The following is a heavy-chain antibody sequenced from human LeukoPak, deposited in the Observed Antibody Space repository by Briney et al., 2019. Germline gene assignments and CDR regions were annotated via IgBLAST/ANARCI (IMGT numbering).Heavy chain of an antibody. CDR3: ARVQTSWSGYYTGTSFDY. D-gene: IGHD3-3*01. CDR2: ISSSSSYI. V-gene: IGHV3-21*01. Sequence: GGSLRLSCAASGFTFSSYSMNWVRQAPGKGLEWVSSISSSSSYIYYADSVKGRFTISRDNAKNSLYLQMNSLRAEDTAVYYCARVQTSWSGYYTGTSFDYWGQGTLVTVSS. CDR1: GFTFSSYS. J-gene: IGHJ4*02.